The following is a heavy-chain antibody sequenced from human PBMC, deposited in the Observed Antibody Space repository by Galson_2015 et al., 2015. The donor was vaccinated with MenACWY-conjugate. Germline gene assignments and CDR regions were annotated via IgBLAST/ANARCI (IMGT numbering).Heavy chain of an antibody. V-gene: IGHV1-69*01. Sequence: KASGGTFSSYAISWVRQAPGQGLEWMGGIIPIFGTANYAQKFQGRVTITADESTSTAYMELSSLRSEDTAVYYCARGEDILAAPTPYYYYMDVWGKGTTATVSS. CDR2: IIPIFGTA. CDR3: ARGEDILAAPTPYYYYMDV. D-gene: IGHD3-9*01. CDR1: GGTFSSYA. J-gene: IGHJ6*03.